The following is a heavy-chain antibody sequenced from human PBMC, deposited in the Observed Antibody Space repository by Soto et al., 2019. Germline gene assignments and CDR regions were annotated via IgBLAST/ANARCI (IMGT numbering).Heavy chain of an antibody. CDR2: ISGSGGST. Sequence: EVQLLESGGGLVQPGGSLRLSCAASGFTFSSYAMSWVRQAPGKGLEWVSAISGSGGSTYYADSVKGRFTISRDNSKNTLYLQMNSLRAEDTAVYYCAKDLYTIFGVVTSPPDYWGRGTLVTVSS. D-gene: IGHD3-3*01. V-gene: IGHV3-23*01. CDR1: GFTFSSYA. J-gene: IGHJ4*02. CDR3: AKDLYTIFGVVTSPPDY.